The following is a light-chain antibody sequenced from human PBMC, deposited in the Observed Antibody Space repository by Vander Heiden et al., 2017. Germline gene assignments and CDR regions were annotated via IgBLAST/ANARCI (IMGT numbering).Light chain of an antibody. J-gene: IGLJ3*02. Sequence: QSVLTQPPSVSAAPAQKVPIACSGSSSNIGNKYVPWYQQLPGTAPKLLIYENNKRPSGIPDRFSGSKSGTSATLGITGLQTGDEADYYCGTWDSSLSAGVFGGGTKLTVL. CDR2: ENN. V-gene: IGLV1-51*02. CDR3: GTWDSSLSAGV. CDR1: SSNIGNKY.